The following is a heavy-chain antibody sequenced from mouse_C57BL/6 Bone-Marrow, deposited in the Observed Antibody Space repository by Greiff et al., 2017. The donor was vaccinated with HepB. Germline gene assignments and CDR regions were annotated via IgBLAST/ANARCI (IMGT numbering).Heavy chain of an antibody. J-gene: IGHJ4*01. CDR2: IRLKSDNYAS. CDR1: GFTFSNYW. CDR3: TTTVVAYYYAMDY. V-gene: IGHV6-3*01. D-gene: IGHD1-1*01. Sequence: EVMLVESGGGLVQPGGSMKLSCVASGFTFSNYWMNWVRQSPEKGLEWVAQIRLKSDNYASNYAESVKGRFTISRDDSKSSVYLQMNNLRAEDTGIYYCTTTVVAYYYAMDYWGQGTSVTVSS.